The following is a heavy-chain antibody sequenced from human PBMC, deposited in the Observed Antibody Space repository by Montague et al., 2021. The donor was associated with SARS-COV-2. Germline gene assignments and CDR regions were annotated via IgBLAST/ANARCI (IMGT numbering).Heavy chain of an antibody. D-gene: IGHD2-15*01. V-gene: IGHV4-61*01. CDR3: ARGDCSGCFCYYGVAFDV. J-gene: IGHJ3*01. Sequence: SETLSLTCTVSGASISIGTYYWTWIRQSPGKPLEWVGNIHDSGTTNYNPSLKSRVTIFEDTSRNQFSLNLNSVTAADTAVYYCARGDCSGCFCYYGVAFDVWGQGTMVTVS. CDR1: GASISIGTYY. CDR2: IHDSGTT.